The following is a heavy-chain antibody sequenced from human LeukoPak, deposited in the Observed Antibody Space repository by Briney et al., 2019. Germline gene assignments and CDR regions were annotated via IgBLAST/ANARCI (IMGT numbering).Heavy chain of an antibody. CDR1: GFTFSSYA. CDR3: AKVSHYDSSGYYNH. D-gene: IGHD3-22*01. Sequence: PGGSLRLSCAASGFTFSSYAMSWVRQAPGKGLEWVSAISGSGGSTYYADSVKGRFTISRDNSKNTLYLQMNSLRAEDTAVYYCAKVSHYDSSGYYNHWGQGTLVTVSS. V-gene: IGHV3-23*01. J-gene: IGHJ5*02. CDR2: ISGSGGST.